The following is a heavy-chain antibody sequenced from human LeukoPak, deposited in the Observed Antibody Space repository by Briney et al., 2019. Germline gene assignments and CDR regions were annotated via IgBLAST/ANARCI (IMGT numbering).Heavy chain of an antibody. J-gene: IGHJ6*02. CDR3: ARSTRDCYYGMDV. V-gene: IGHV4-34*01. D-gene: IGHD1-1*01. Sequence: SETLPLTCAVYGGSFSGDYWSWIRQPPGKGLEWIGEINHSGSTNYNPSLKSRVTISVDTSKSQFSLKLNSVTAADTAVYYCARSTRDCYYGMDVWGQGTSVTVSS. CDR2: INHSGST. CDR1: GGSFSGDY.